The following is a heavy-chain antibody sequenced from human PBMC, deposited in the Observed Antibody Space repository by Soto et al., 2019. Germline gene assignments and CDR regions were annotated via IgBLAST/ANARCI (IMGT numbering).Heavy chain of an antibody. CDR1: GGSISSDSYY. V-gene: IGHV4-39*01. D-gene: IGHD3-22*01. CDR3: ARDFFDSSDYTTNWFDP. CDR2: IYHTGNA. J-gene: IGHJ5*02. Sequence: PSETLSLTCTVSGGSISSDSYYWAWIRQPPGEGLEWIGSIYHTGNAYYNPSLKSRVTISVDTSKNQFSLKLTSVTAADAALYYCARDFFDSSDYTTNWFDPWGQGTLVTVSS.